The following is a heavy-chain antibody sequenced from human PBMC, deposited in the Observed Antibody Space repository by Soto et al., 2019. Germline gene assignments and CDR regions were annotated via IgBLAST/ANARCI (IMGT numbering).Heavy chain of an antibody. CDR2: ISGDGSIT. V-gene: IGHV3-74*01. D-gene: IGHD1-7*01. Sequence: GGSLRLSCAASEFTFRSYWMHWVRQSPGKGLVWVSRISGDGSITNYADSVKGRFTISRDNAKNTVYLQIDSLRAEDTAVYYCARSLPGTYGAFDLWGQGTMVTVSS. CDR1: EFTFRSYW. CDR3: ARSLPGTYGAFDL. J-gene: IGHJ3*01.